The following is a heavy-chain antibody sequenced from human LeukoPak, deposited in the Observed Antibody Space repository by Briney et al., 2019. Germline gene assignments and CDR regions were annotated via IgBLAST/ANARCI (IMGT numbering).Heavy chain of an antibody. J-gene: IGHJ4*02. CDR2: MYHTGGF. CDR1: GGSINSINW. CDR3: ARNPRDGHTFDY. V-gene: IGHV4-4*02. Sequence: SETLSLTCAVSGGSINSINWWSWVRQPPGQGLEWIGEMYHTGGFNYNPSLKSRVTISLDKFQNQFSLRLSSVTAADTAVYYCARNPRDGHTFDYWGQGTLVTVSS.